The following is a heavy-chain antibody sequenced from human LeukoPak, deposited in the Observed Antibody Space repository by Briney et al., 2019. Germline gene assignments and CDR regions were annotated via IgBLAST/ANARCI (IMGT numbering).Heavy chain of an antibody. J-gene: IGHJ4*02. D-gene: IGHD3-10*01. CDR3: VRDIRGSARPFDY. CDR2: ISSSSSYI. CDR1: GFTFSSYS. Sequence: GGSLRLSCAASGFTFSSYSMNWVRQAPGKGLEWVSSISSSSSYIYYADSVKGRFTISRDNAKNSLYLQMNSLRAEDTAVYYCVRDIRGSARPFDYWGQGTLVTVSS. V-gene: IGHV3-21*01.